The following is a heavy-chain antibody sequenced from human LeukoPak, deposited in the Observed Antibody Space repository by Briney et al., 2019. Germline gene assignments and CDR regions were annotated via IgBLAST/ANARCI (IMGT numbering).Heavy chain of an antibody. CDR1: GYSISSGYY. D-gene: IGHD3-10*01. Sequence: SETLSLTCTVSGYSISSGYYWGWIRQPPGKGLEWIGYIYYSGSTNYNPSLKSRATISVDTSKNQFSLKLSSVTAADTAVYYCARGRGHQDYWGQGTLVTVSS. V-gene: IGHV4-61*01. CDR3: ARGRGHQDY. CDR2: IYYSGST. J-gene: IGHJ4*02.